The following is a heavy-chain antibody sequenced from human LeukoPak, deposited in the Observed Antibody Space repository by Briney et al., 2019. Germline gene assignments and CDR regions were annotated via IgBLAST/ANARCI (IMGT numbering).Heavy chain of an antibody. V-gene: IGHV1-18*04. CDR2: ISAYNGNT. CDR3: ARDYYYDSSGYYVG. Sequence: GASVKVSCKASGYTFTGYYMHWVRQAPGQGLEWMGWISAYNGNTNYAQKLQGRVTMTTDTSTSTAYMELRGLRSDDTAVYYCARDYYYDSSGYYVGWGQGTLVTVSS. D-gene: IGHD3-22*01. CDR1: GYTFTGYY. J-gene: IGHJ4*02.